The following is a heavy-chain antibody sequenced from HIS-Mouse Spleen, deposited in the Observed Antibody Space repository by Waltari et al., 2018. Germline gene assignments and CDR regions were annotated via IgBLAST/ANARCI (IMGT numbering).Heavy chain of an antibody. CDR2: ISYDGSNK. V-gene: IGHV3-30*03. CDR3: EGVYGSGSYYFDY. CDR1: GFTFSSTG. J-gene: IGHJ4*02. Sequence: QVQLVESGGGVVQPGRSLRLSCASSGFTFSSTGMHWVRQAPGKGLEWVAVISYDGSNKYYADSVKGRFTISRDNSKNTLYLQMNSLRAEDTAVYYCEGVYGSGSYYFDYWGQGTLVTVSS. D-gene: IGHD3-10*01.